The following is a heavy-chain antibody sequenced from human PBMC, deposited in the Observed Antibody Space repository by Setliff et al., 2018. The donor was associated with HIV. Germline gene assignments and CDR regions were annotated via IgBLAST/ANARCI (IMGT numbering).Heavy chain of an antibody. V-gene: IGHV3-23*01. J-gene: IGHJ4*02. CDR2: ILGGGVTT. Sequence: GESLRLSCAASGFSFSTSAMSWVRQAPGKGLEWVSAILGGGVTTYYADSVKGRFTISRDSSSNTLYLQMNSLRADDTAIYYCAKLHFYDTNNYWGQGTLVTAPQ. CDR3: AKLHFYDTNNY. D-gene: IGHD3-22*01. CDR1: GFSFSTSA.